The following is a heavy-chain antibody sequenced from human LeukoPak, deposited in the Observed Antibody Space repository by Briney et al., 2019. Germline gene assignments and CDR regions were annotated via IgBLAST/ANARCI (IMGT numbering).Heavy chain of an antibody. Sequence: GGSLRLSCAASGFTFNAFWMHWVRQAPGKGLVWVSRINSDGSSIAYADSVKDRFTISRDNAKNTLYLQMNSLRAEDTAVYYCARDGEAYGMDVWGQGTTVTVSS. J-gene: IGHJ6*02. CDR1: GFTFNAFW. CDR3: ARDGEAYGMDV. CDR2: INSDGSSI. V-gene: IGHV3-74*01.